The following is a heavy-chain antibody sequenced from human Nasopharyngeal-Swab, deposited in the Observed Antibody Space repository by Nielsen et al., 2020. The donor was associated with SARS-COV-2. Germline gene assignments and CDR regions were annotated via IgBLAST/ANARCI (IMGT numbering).Heavy chain of an antibody. CDR2: ISYDGSNK. Sequence: GESLKISCAAPGFTFSSYAMHWVRQAPGKGLEWVAVISYDGSNKYFADSVKGRFTISRDNSKNTLYLQMNSLRAEDTAVYYCASPPLDSSGYYYGFHYWGRGTLVTVSS. CDR1: GFTFSSYA. D-gene: IGHD3-22*01. J-gene: IGHJ4*02. CDR3: ASPPLDSSGYYYGFHY. V-gene: IGHV3-30-3*01.